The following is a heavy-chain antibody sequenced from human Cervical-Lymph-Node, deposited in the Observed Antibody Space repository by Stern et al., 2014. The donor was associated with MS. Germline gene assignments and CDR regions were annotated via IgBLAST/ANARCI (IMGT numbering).Heavy chain of an antibody. D-gene: IGHD6-19*01. J-gene: IGHJ6*02. Sequence: QVKLVQSGGEVNTLGASVKLSCKAWGYTFTSYYIHWVRQAPGKGLERMGISTPNGGSTSYAQKCQGRVTMTRDTSTSTIYMEVSSLRSEDTAVYYCAREVAGHRLGMMDVWGQGTSVTVSS. CDR1: GYTFTSYY. CDR2: STPNGGST. CDR3: AREVAGHRLGMMDV. V-gene: IGHV1-46*01.